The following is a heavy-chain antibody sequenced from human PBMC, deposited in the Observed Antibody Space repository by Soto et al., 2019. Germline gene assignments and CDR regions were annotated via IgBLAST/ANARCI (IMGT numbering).Heavy chain of an antibody. D-gene: IGHD3-9*01. CDR3: AKTSTYDILTGPPDAFDI. CDR1: GFTFSSYA. V-gene: IGHV3-23*01. Sequence: VGSLRLSCAASGFTFSSYAMSWVRQAPGKGLEWVSAISGSGGSTYYADSVKGRFTISRDNSKNTLYLQMNSLRAEDTAVYYCAKTSTYDILTGPPDAFDIWGQGTMVTVSS. J-gene: IGHJ3*02. CDR2: ISGSGGST.